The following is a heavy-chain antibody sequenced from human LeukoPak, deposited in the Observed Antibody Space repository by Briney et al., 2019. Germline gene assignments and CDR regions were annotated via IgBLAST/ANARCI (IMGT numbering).Heavy chain of an antibody. CDR2: INTYNGNT. J-gene: IGHJ4*02. D-gene: IGHD3-22*01. Sequence: SWVKVSCKASVYAFINYFVNWVRPAPGQGLAWMGWINTYNGNTHYAQKLQGRVTMTTDTSMNTAYVEVRSLRSDDTAVYYCARGGVYYYDPDDYWGQGTLVTVSS. CDR1: VYAFINYF. V-gene: IGHV1-18*01. CDR3: ARGGVYYYDPDDY.